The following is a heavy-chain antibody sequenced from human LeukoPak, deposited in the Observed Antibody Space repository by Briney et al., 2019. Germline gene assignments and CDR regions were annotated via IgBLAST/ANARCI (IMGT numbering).Heavy chain of an antibody. V-gene: IGHV4-34*01. CDR2: INHSGST. J-gene: IGHJ3*02. CDR1: GGSFTGYY. CDR3: ARLLRGGRDTPMVTMIVVRAKSGAFDI. Sequence: SETLSLTCAVYGGSFTGYYWSWLRQPPGKGLEWIGEINHSGSTNYNPSLKSGVNISVDTSKDQFSLKLSSVTAADTAVYYCARLLRGGRDTPMVTMIVVRAKSGAFDIWGQGTMVTVSS. D-gene: IGHD3-22*01.